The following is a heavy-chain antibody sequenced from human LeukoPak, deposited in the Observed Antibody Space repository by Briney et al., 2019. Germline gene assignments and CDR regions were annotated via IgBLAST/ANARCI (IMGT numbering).Heavy chain of an antibody. J-gene: IGHJ4*02. CDR1: GGSISSGDYY. CDR3: AGQYYYDSSDYYF. D-gene: IGHD3-22*01. Sequence: PSETLSLTCTVSGGSISSGDYYWSWIRQPPGKGLEWIGYIYYSGSTYYNPSPKRRVTISVDTSKNQFPLKLSSVTAADTAVYYCAGQYYYDSSDYYFWGQGTLVTVSS. V-gene: IGHV4-30-4*08. CDR2: IYYSGST.